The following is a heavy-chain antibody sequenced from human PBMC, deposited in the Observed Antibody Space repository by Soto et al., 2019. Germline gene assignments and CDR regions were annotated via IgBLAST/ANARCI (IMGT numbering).Heavy chain of an antibody. Sequence: PSQTLSLTCTVSGASITSADYSWNWIRQPPGKGLEWIGYIYHTGTTYYNPSLQSRVTISVDTSMNQFSLKLRSVTAADTAVYYCVREGLTMYGVLTPSFDQWGQGTLVTVYS. J-gene: IGHJ5*02. CDR3: VREGLTMYGVLTPSFDQ. CDR1: GASITSADYS. V-gene: IGHV4-30-4*01. D-gene: IGHD3-3*01. CDR2: IYHTGTT.